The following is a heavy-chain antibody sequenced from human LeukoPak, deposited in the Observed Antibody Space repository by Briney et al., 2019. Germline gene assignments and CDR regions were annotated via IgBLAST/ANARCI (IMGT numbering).Heavy chain of an antibody. CDR2: IYSGGST. J-gene: IGHJ4*02. D-gene: IGHD3-10*01. CDR1: GFSASSNY. Sequence: GRSLRLSCAASGFSASSNYTSWVRQAPGKGLEWVSVIYSGGSTYYADSVKGRFTTARDNSKNSLYLQMNSLRAEDAAVYYCARDQYYYGSGTIDYWGQGTLVTVSS. V-gene: IGHV3-66*02. CDR3: ARDQYYYGSGTIDY.